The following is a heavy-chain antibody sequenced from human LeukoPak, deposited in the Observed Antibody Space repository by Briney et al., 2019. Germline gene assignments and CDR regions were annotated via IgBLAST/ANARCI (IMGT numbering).Heavy chain of an antibody. CDR3: AKDRSVGDATSTFDV. CDR1: GGTFSSYA. V-gene: IGHV1-69*04. D-gene: IGHD2-15*01. CDR2: IIPILGIA. Sequence: AASVKVSCKASGGTFSSYAISWVRQAPGQGLEWMGRIIPILGIANYAQKFQGRVTITADKSTSTAYMELSSLRSEDTAVYYCAKDRSVGDATSTFDVWGQGTMVTVSS. J-gene: IGHJ3*01.